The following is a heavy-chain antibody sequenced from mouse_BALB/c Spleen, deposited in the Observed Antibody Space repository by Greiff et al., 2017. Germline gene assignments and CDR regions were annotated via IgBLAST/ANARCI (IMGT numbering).Heavy chain of an antibody. D-gene: IGHD2-14*01. CDR2: ISSGSSTI. Sequence: VMLVESGGGLVQPGGSRKLSCAASGFTFSSFGMHWVRQAPEKGLEWVAYISSGSSTIYYADTVKGRFTISRDNPKNTLFLQMTSLRSEDTAMYYCARSGWGRYEGYFDVWGAGTTVTVSS. V-gene: IGHV5-17*02. J-gene: IGHJ1*01. CDR1: GFTFSSFG. CDR3: ARSGWGRYEGYFDV.